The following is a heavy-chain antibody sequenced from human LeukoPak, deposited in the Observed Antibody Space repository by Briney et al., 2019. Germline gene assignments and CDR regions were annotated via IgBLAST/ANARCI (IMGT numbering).Heavy chain of an antibody. V-gene: IGHV4-59*01. J-gene: IGHJ4*02. CDR2: IYYSGST. CDR1: GDSISSYY. Sequence: SETLSLTCTVSGDSISSYYWSWIRLPPGKGLEWIGYIYYSGSTNYNPSLKSRVTISVDTSKNQFSLKLSPVTAADTAVYYCARSGDYGDYLDYWGQGTLVTVSS. D-gene: IGHD4-17*01. CDR3: ARSGDYGDYLDY.